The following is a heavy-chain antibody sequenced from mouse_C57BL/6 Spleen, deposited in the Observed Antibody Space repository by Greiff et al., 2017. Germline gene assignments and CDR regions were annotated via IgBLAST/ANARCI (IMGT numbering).Heavy chain of an antibody. V-gene: IGHV5-17*01. CDR1: GFTFSDYG. CDR2: ISSGSSTI. CDR3: ARRGDGYSWFAY. J-gene: IGHJ3*01. Sequence: EVKVVESGGGLVKPGGSLQLSCAASGFTFSDYGMHWVRQAPEKGLEWVAYISSGSSTIYYADTVKGRFTISRDNAKNTLFLQMTSLRSEDTAMDYCARRGDGYSWFAYWGQGTLVTVSA. D-gene: IGHD2-3*01.